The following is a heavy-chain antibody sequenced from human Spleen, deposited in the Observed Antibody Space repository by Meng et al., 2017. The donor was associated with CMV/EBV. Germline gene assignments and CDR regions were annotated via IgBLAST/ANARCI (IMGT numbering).Heavy chain of an antibody. D-gene: IGHD3-16*02. CDR3: AKGLDGYVWGTYRLFDH. CDR2: ISGVGTST. Sequence: GESLKISCAASGFTFSNSAMSWARQAPGKGLEWVSSISGVGTSTSYADSVKGRFTISRDNSKNTLYLQMNSLRVEDTALYYCAKGLDGYVWGTYRLFDHWGQGTLVTVSS. CDR1: GFTFSNSA. V-gene: IGHV3-23*01. J-gene: IGHJ4*02.